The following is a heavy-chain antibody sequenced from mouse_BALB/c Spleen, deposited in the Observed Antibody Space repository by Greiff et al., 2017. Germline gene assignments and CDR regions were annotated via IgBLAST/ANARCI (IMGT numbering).Heavy chain of an antibody. CDR1: GYTFTSYY. Sequence: VQLQQSGAELVKPGASVKLSCKASGYTFTSYYMYWVKQRPGQGLEWIGEINPSNGGTNFNEKFKSKATLTVDKSSSTAYMQLSSLTSEDSAVYYCTRSSYYGSRGAMDYWGQGTSVTVSS. CDR3: TRSSYYGSRGAMDY. CDR2: INPSNGGT. J-gene: IGHJ4*01. D-gene: IGHD1-1*01. V-gene: IGHV1S81*02.